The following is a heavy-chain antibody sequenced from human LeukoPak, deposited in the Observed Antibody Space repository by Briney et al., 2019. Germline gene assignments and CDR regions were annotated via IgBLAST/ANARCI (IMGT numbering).Heavy chain of an antibody. CDR3: VRDHGDGHNYNAFDI. J-gene: IGHJ3*02. CDR2: IYYSGST. Sequence: KSSETLSLTCTVSGGSISSYYWSWIRQPPGKGLEWIGYIYYSGSTNYNPSLKSRVTILVDTSKNQFSLKLSSVTAADTAVYYCVRDHGDGHNYNAFDIWGQGTMVTVSS. CDR1: GGSISSYY. D-gene: IGHD5-24*01. V-gene: IGHV4-59*01.